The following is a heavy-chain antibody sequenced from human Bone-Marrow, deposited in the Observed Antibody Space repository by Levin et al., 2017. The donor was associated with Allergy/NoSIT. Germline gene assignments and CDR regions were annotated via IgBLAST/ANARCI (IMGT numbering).Heavy chain of an antibody. CDR2: IVPLSGFA. Sequence: GGSLRLSCMASGLNVDNHGISWVRQAPGQRPEWLGGIVPLSGFADHAQNFQGRVTITADESTSTAFLELRRLRSEDTAVYYCVREQVVVVRGGPRSHRPPIYDAYDVWGQGTVVTVSS. V-gene: IGHV1-69*01. J-gene: IGHJ3*01. CDR1: GLNVDNHG. CDR3: VREQVVVVRGGPRSHRPPIYDAYDV. D-gene: IGHD2-21*01.